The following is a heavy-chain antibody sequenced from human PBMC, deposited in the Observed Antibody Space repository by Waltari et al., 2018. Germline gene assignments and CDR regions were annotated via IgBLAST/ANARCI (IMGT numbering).Heavy chain of an antibody. CDR3: ARGEGIVTTVTTNY. CDR1: GYTLTELS. CDR2: FDPEDGET. V-gene: IGHV1-24*01. J-gene: IGHJ4*02. D-gene: IGHD4-17*01. Sequence: QVQLVQSGAEVKKPGASVKVSCQVSGYTLTELSMHWVRQAPGKGLEWMGGFDPEDGETIYAQEVQGRVTMTEDTSTDTAYMERSSLRSEDTAVYYCARGEGIVTTVTTNYWGQGTLVTVSS.